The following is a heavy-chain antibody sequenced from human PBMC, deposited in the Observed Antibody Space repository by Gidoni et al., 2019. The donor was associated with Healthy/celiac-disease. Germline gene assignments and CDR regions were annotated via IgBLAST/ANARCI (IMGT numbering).Heavy chain of an antibody. Sequence: QVQLVESGGGVVQPGRSLRLSCAASGFTFRSYAMHWVRQAPGKGLEWVAVISYDGSNKYYADSVKGRFTISRDNSKNTLYLQMNSLRAEDTAVYCCARAPRRIVGATMSPPHRGYFDYWGQGTLVTVSS. V-gene: IGHV3-30-3*01. CDR3: ARAPRRIVGATMSPPHRGYFDY. CDR1: GFTFRSYA. CDR2: ISYDGSNK. J-gene: IGHJ4*02. D-gene: IGHD1-26*01.